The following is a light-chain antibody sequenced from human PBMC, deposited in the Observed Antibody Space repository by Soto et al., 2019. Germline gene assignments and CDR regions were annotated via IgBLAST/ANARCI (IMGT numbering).Light chain of an antibody. CDR1: SSDVGGYNY. J-gene: IGLJ2*01. CDR2: EVS. V-gene: IGLV2-8*01. Sequence: QSALTQSPSASGSPGQSVTISCTGTSSDVGGYNYVSWYQQHPGKAPKLMIYEVSKRPSGVPDRFSGSKSGNTASLTVSGLKAEDEADYYCSSYAGGNDVVFGGGTKLTVL. CDR3: SSYAGGNDVV.